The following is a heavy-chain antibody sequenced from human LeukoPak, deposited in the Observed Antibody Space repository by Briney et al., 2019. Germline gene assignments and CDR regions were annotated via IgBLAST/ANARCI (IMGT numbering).Heavy chain of an antibody. J-gene: IGHJ5*02. CDR2: IYTSGST. D-gene: IGHD3-10*01. V-gene: IGHV4-61*02. CDR3: ARERGNYYGYDGWFDP. Sequence: SETLSLTCTVSGGSISSSSYYWSWIRQPAGKGLEWIGRIYTSGSTNYNPSLKSRVTISVDTSKNQFSLKLSSVTAADTAVYYCARERGNYYGYDGWFDPWGQGTLVTVSS. CDR1: GGSISSSSYY.